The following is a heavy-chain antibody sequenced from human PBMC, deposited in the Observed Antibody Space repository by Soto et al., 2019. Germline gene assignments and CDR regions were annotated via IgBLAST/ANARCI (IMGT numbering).Heavy chain of an antibody. CDR3: ARHLGGLYQLLSPFDY. CDR2: IYYSGST. CDR1: GGSISSSSYY. J-gene: IGHJ4*02. D-gene: IGHD2-2*01. V-gene: IGHV4-39*01. Sequence: PSETLSLTCTVSGGSISSSSYYWGWIRQPPGKGLEWIGSIYYSGSTYYNPSLKSRVTISVDTSKNQFSPKLSSVTAADTAVYYCARHLGGLYQLLSPFDYWGQGTLVTVSS.